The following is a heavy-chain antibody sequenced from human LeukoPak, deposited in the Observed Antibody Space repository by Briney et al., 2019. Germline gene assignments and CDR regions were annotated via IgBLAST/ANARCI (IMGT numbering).Heavy chain of an antibody. J-gene: IGHJ4*02. CDR3: AKDTVDTAMVIDC. CDR2: ISSDGSNK. D-gene: IGHD5-18*01. Sequence: GRSLRLSCAASGFTFSSYGMHWVRQAPGKGLEWVAVISSDGSNKMYADCVKGRFTISRDNSKNTLYLQMNSLRAEDTAVYYCAKDTVDTAMVIDCWGQGTLITVSS. V-gene: IGHV3-30*18. CDR1: GFTFSSYG.